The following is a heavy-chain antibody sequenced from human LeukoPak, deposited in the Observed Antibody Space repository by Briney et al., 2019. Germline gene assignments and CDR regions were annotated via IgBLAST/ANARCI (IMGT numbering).Heavy chain of an antibody. V-gene: IGHV3-15*01. Sequence: VSLRLSCAASGFTITNARMGWVRQAPGKGLEWVGLIKGKIDGGTIDFAAPVKGRFTISIDDSKHTLFLQMNSLKSEDTGVYYCTTGYGHSDFDYWGQGTLVTVSS. J-gene: IGHJ4*02. D-gene: IGHD3-3*02. CDR2: IKGKIDGGTI. CDR3: TTGYGHSDFDY. CDR1: GFTITNAR.